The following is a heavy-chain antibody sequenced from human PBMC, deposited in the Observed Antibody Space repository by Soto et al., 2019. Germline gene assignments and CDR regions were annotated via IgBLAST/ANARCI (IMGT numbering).Heavy chain of an antibody. V-gene: IGHV4-31*03. D-gene: IGHD7-27*01. CDR3: ARVRFPPGAGDTNWFDP. CDR1: GGSISSGGYY. J-gene: IGHJ5*02. CDR2: IYYSGST. Sequence: LSLTCTVSGGSISSGGYYWSWIRQHPGKGLEWIGYIYYSGSTYYNPSLKSRVTISVDTSKNQFSLKLSFVTAADTAVYYCARVRFPPGAGDTNWFDPWGQGTLVTVSS.